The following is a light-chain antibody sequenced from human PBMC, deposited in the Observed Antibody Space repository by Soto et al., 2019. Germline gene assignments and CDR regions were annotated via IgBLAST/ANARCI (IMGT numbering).Light chain of an antibody. CDR1: ESVSSS. J-gene: IGKJ5*01. CDR2: DVS. Sequence: EIVMTPSPATVSFFPGERAPLSCRASESVSSSLAWYQQKPGQAPRLLLYDVSNRATGIPYRFSGSGSGTDFTLTISRLEPEDFTVYYCLNRYNWPPATFGQGTRLEIK. V-gene: IGKV3-11*01. CDR3: LNRYNWPPAT.